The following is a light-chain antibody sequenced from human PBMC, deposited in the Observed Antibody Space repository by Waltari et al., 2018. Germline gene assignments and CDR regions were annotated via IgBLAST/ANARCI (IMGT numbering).Light chain of an antibody. CDR1: QSVSSN. CDR2: AAS. Sequence: EIVMTQSPATLSVSPGERVTLSCRASQSVSSNLAWYQQKPGQAPRVLIYAASTRATGIPARFSGSGSGTEFTLTISGLQSEDFAVYYCQQYNNWPPMYTFGQGTKLEIK. J-gene: IGKJ2*01. CDR3: QQYNNWPPMYT. V-gene: IGKV3-15*01.